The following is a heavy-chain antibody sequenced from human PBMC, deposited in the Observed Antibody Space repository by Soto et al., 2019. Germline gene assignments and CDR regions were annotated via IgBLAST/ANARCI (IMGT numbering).Heavy chain of an antibody. Sequence: SVEVSCKASGGTFSSYAISWVRQAPGQGLEWIGGIIAGSGKTNYAQKFQERVTITRDMSTSTAYMELSSLRSEDTAVYYCAADRGGTTTGDAFDIWGQGTMVTVSS. V-gene: IGHV1-58*02. CDR1: GGTFSSYA. CDR2: IIAGSGKT. CDR3: AADRGGTTTGDAFDI. J-gene: IGHJ3*02. D-gene: IGHD1-1*01.